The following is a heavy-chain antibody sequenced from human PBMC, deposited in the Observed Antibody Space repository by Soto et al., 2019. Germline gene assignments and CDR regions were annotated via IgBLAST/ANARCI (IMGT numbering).Heavy chain of an antibody. CDR2: MNPNSGNT. CDR1: GYTFTSYD. CDR3: AITSPLWFGELLSSGPEQPRHYHLAI. Sequence: GASVKVSCKASGYTFTSYDINWVRQATGQGLEWMGWMNPNSGNTGYAQKFQGRVTMTRNTSISTAYMELSSLRSEDTAVYYCAITSPLWFGELLSSGPEQPRHYHLAICAQGTTVPVSS. V-gene: IGHV1-8*01. D-gene: IGHD3-10*01. J-gene: IGHJ6*03.